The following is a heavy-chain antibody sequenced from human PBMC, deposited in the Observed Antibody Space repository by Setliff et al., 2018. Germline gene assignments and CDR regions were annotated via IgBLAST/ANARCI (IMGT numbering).Heavy chain of an antibody. CDR3: ARERYFDN. CDR2: MNPNSGKT. J-gene: IGHJ4*02. CDR1: GYTFTTYA. V-gene: IGHV1-8*02. Sequence: ASVKVSCKASGYTFTTYAMSWVRQAPGQGLEWMGWMNPNSGKTEYAQKFQGRVSMTRISSITTAYLELSTLKSDDTAVYYCARERYFDNWGQGTLVTVSS.